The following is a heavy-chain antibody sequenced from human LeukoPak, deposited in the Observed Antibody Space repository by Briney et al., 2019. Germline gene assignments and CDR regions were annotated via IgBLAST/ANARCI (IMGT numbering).Heavy chain of an antibody. J-gene: IGHJ4*02. CDR3: ASSRYYDRYYFDY. CDR2: IIPIFGTA. D-gene: IGHD3-22*01. CDR1: GGTFSSYA. Sequence: SVKVPCKASGGTFSSYAISWVRQAPGQGLEWMGGIIPIFGTANYAQKFQGRVTITTDESTSTAYMELSSLRSEDTAVYYCASSRYYDRYYFDYWGQGTLVTVSS. V-gene: IGHV1-69*05.